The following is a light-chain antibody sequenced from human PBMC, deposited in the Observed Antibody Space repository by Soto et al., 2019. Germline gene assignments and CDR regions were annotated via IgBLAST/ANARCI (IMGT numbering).Light chain of an antibody. Sequence: DIQMTQSPSTLSASVVEGVTVTWRASQSISSWLAWYQQKPGKAPKLLIYKASSLKSGVPSRFSGSGSGTEFTLTISSLQPDDFATYYCQQYNSFSRPFGQGTKVDI. J-gene: IGKJ1*01. CDR1: QSISSW. CDR2: KAS. CDR3: QQYNSFSRP. V-gene: IGKV1-5*03.